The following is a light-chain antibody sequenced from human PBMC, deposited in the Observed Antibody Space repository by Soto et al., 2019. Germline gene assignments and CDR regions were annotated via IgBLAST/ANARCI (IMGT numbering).Light chain of an antibody. CDR3: QHYNNWPFT. Sequence: EIVMTQSPATLSVSPGERATLSCRASQSVSSNLAWYQQKPGQAPSLLIFGASARATGIPARFSGSGSGTELTLTISSLQSEDFAVYYCQHYNNWPFTLGQGTKLEL. CDR1: QSVSSN. V-gene: IGKV3-15*01. J-gene: IGKJ2*01. CDR2: GAS.